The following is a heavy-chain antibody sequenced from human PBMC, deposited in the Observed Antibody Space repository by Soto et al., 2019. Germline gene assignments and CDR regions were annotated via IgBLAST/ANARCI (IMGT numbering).Heavy chain of an antibody. J-gene: IGHJ6*02. V-gene: IGHV4-31*03. CDR1: GGSISGGGYY. D-gene: IGHD3-10*01. CDR2: IYYSGST. Sequence: KASETLSLTCTVSGGSISGGGYYWSWIRQHPGKGLEWIGYIYYSGSTYYNPSLKSRVTISVDTSKNQFSLKLSSVTAADTAVYYCARDRWVRGVDNYYYYGMDVWGQGTTVTVSS. CDR3: ARDRWVRGVDNYYYYGMDV.